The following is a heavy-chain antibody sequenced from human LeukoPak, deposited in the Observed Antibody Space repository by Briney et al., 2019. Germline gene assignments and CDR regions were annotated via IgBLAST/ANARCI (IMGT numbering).Heavy chain of an antibody. Sequence: GGSLRLSCAASGFAFSTYAFSWVRQAPGKGPEWVSAISSSGGSTYYADSVKGRFTISRDKSKNTLYLQMNSLRVEDTALYYCVRVIGGNYGGDYWGQGTLVTVSS. CDR1: GFAFSTYA. CDR2: ISSSGGST. J-gene: IGHJ4*02. V-gene: IGHV3-23*01. CDR3: VRVIGGNYGGDY. D-gene: IGHD4-23*01.